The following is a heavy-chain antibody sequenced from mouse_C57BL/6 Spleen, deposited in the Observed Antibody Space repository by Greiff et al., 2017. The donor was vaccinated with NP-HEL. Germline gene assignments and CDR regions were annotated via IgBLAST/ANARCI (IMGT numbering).Heavy chain of an antibody. J-gene: IGHJ2*01. V-gene: IGHV1-69*01. CDR1: GYTFTSYW. CDR2: IDPSDSYT. CDR3: ARYDYGSSYFDY. Sequence: QVQLQQPGAELVMPGASVKLSCKASGYTFTSYWMHWVKQRPGQGLEWIGEIDPSDSYTNYNQKFKGKSTLTVDKSSSTAYMQLSSPTSEDSAVYYCARYDYGSSYFDYWGQGTTLTVSS. D-gene: IGHD1-1*01.